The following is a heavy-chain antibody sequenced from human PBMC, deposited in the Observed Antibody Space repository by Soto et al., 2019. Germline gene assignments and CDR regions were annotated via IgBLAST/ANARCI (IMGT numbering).Heavy chain of an antibody. CDR2: ISAYNGDT. J-gene: IGHJ6*03. Sequence: QVQLLQSGAEVKKPGASVKVSCKASGYTFTNYGITWVRQAPGQGLEWMGWISAYNGDTHYTQRLQGRVTMTTDTSTSTAYMELRGLRSDDTAVYYWARVRQLVGYFYDYMDVWGKGTTVTVSS. D-gene: IGHD6-6*01. CDR1: GYTFTNYG. CDR3: ARVRQLVGYFYDYMDV. V-gene: IGHV1-18*01.